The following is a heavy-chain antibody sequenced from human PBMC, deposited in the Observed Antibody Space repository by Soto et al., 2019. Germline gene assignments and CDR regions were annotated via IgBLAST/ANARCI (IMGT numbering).Heavy chain of an antibody. CDR2: LYTGGTT. CDR3: ARDLATVGKGFDS. CDR1: GFTFSSDA. V-gene: IGHV3-53*01. D-gene: IGHD5-12*01. Sequence: LRLSCAASGFTFSSDAMHWVRQAPGKGLEWVSSLYTGGTTYYADSVQGRFTISRDSSKNTLFLQMDRLRVEDSAVYYCARDLATVGKGFDSWGPGTLVTVSS. J-gene: IGHJ4*02.